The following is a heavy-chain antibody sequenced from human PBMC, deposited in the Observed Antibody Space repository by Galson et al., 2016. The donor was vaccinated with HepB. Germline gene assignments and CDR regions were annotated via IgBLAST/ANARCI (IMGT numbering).Heavy chain of an antibody. CDR1: GGSISSGGYY. CDR2: IYHSGST. CDR3: ARDRSSGSGNFGY. V-gene: IGHV4-31*03. D-gene: IGHD3-10*01. Sequence: QVQLQESGPGLVKPSQTLSLTCTVSGGSISSGGYYWSWLRQHPGKGLEWIGYIYHSGSTYYNPSLKSRVTISVDTSKNQFSLKLSSVTAADTAVYYCARDRSSGSGNFGYWGQGTLVTVSS. J-gene: IGHJ4*02.